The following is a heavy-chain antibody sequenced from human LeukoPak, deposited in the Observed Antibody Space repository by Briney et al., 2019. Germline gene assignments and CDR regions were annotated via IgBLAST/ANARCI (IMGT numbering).Heavy chain of an antibody. D-gene: IGHD1-26*01. CDR1: GFTFSSYD. CDR2: IDTTGDT. V-gene: IGHV3-13*01. J-gene: IGHJ4*02. Sequence: GGSLRLSCAASGFTFSSYDMHWVRQAPGKGLEWVSAIDTTGDTFYPGSVKGRFTISRENAKNSLYLQMNSLRAGDTAVYYCARKVGSSFDYWGQGTLVTVSS. CDR3: ARKVGSSFDY.